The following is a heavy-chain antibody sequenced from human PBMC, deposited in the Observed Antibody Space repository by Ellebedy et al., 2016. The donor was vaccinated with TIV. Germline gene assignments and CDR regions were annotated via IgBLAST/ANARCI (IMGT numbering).Heavy chain of an antibody. CDR3: ARDYGESLWGLDY. Sequence: GESLKISCAASGFTFRSYGMPRVSLAPDKRQEWVAVIWSDGSNKYYADSVKGRFTISRDNSKNTLYLQMKSLRAEDTAVYYCARDYGESLWGLDYWGQGTLVTVSS. CDR1: GFTFRSYG. D-gene: IGHD4-17*01. J-gene: IGHJ4*02. CDR2: IWSDGSNK. V-gene: IGHV3-33*01.